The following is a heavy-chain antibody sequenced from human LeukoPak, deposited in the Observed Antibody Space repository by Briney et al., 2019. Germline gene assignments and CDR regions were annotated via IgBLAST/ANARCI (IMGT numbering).Heavy chain of an antibody. V-gene: IGHV3-21*01. D-gene: IGHD5-18*01. CDR2: ISSSSSYI. Sequence: GGSLRLSCAASGFTFSNYQMNWVRQAPGKGLEWVSCISSSSSYIYYADSVEGRFTISRDNAKNSLFLQMNSLRAEDTAVYYCAREGYSYGYDHWGQGTLVTVSS. CDR1: GFTFSNYQ. J-gene: IGHJ5*02. CDR3: AREGYSYGYDH.